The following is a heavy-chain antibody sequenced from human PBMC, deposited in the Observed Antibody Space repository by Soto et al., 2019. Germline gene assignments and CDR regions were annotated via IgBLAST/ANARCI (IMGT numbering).Heavy chain of an antibody. D-gene: IGHD3-22*01. CDR3: ARASCNYYDSSGYLYYFDY. CDR2: INQDGSEK. V-gene: IGHV3-7*02. Sequence: GGSLRLSCVTSGFSFSTFWLNWVRQAPGKGLEWVANINQDGSEKYYVDSVKGRFTISRDNAQSSLYLQMNSLRVEDTAVYYCARASCNYYDSSGYLYYFDYWGQGSLVTVSS. J-gene: IGHJ4*02. CDR1: GFSFSTFW.